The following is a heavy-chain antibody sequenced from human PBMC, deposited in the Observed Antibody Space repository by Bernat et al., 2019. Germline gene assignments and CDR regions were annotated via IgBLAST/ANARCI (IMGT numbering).Heavy chain of an antibody. Sequence: QVQLVESGGGLVKPGGSLRLSCAASGLTFTYAWMTWVRQAPGKGLEWVAIISYDGNDQYYTDSVKGRFTISRDNSKNTLYLQMNSLTTDDTAVYYCAKGAYGANSGCDYWGQGTLVTVSS. CDR1: GLTFTYAW. CDR2: ISYDGNDQ. D-gene: IGHD4-23*01. V-gene: IGHV3-30*18. J-gene: IGHJ4*02. CDR3: AKGAYGANSGCDY.